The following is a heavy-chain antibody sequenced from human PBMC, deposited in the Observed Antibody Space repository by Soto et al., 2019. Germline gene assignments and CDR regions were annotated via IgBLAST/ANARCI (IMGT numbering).Heavy chain of an antibody. CDR1: EFTFSTYA. CDR3: AKGALSTYFD. V-gene: IGHV3-23*01. D-gene: IGHD3-9*01. Sequence: GSLRLSCAASEFTFSTYAMSWVRQAPGKGLEWVSSIGSGGSPTYYADSVKGRFTTSRDNSKNTLYLQMNSLRAEDTAVYYCAKGALSTYFDWGQGTLVTVSS. J-gene: IGHJ4*02. CDR2: IGSGGSPT.